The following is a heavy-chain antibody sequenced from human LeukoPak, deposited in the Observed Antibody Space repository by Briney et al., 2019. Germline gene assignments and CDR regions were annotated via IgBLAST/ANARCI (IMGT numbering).Heavy chain of an antibody. CDR3: ARDGYSSGWNLEYFQH. D-gene: IGHD6-19*01. CDR2: IYYSGGT. J-gene: IGHJ1*01. V-gene: IGHV4-59*01. CDR1: GGSISSYY. Sequence: SETLSLTCTVSGGSISSYYWSWIRQPPGKGLEWIGYIYYSGGTNYNPSLKSRVTISVDTSKNQFSLKLSSVTAADTAVYYCARDGYSSGWNLEYFQHWGQGTLVTVSS.